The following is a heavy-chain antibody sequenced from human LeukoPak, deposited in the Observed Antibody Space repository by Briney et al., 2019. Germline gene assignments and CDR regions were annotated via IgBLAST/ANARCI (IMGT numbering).Heavy chain of an antibody. CDR2: ISSSSSYI. D-gene: IGHD4-17*01. CDR3: ARVDHGDYAGEDY. Sequence: PGGSLRLSCAASGFTFSSYSMNWVRQAPGKGLEWVSSISSSSSYIYYADSVKGRFTISRDNAKNSLYLQMNSLRAEDTAVYYCARVDHGDYAGEDYWGQGTLVTVSS. V-gene: IGHV3-21*01. CDR1: GFTFSSYS. J-gene: IGHJ4*02.